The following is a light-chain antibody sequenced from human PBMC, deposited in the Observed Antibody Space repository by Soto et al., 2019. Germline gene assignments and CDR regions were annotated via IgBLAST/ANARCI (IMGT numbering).Light chain of an antibody. CDR2: GAS. CDR3: QQYNIWPQT. J-gene: IGKJ1*01. CDR1: QSLRSS. V-gene: IGKV3-15*01. Sequence: IALTQSPATLSVSPGEGATLSCTASQSLRSSLAWYQQKPGQAPRLVIYGASTRATGIPARFSGSGSGTEFTLTISSLKSEDFEVYFCQQYNIWPQTFGQGTKVDI.